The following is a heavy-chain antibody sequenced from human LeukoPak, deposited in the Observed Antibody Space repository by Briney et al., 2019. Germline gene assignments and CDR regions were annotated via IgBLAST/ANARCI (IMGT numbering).Heavy chain of an antibody. Sequence: GGSLRLSCAASGFTFSSYAMSWVRQAPGKGLEWVSAISGSGGSTYYADSVKGRFTISKDNSKNTLYLQMNSLRAEDTAVYYCAKDGASWYNWNYGGAFDIWGQGTMVTVSS. D-gene: IGHD1-7*01. V-gene: IGHV3-23*01. CDR2: ISGSGGST. CDR3: AKDGASWYNWNYGGAFDI. J-gene: IGHJ3*02. CDR1: GFTFSSYA.